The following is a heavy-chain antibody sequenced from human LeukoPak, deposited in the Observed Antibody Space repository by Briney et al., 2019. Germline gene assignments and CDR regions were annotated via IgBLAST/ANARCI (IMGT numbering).Heavy chain of an antibody. Sequence: TSETLSLTCTVSGGSISSGSYYWSWIRQPAGKGLEWIGRIYTSGSTNYNPSLKGRVTISVDTSKNQFSLKLSSVTAADTAVYYCARSRGFSYGPRQAFDIWGQGTMVTVSS. CDR3: ARSRGFSYGPRQAFDI. V-gene: IGHV4-61*02. CDR1: GGSISSGSYY. J-gene: IGHJ3*02. CDR2: IYTSGST. D-gene: IGHD5-18*01.